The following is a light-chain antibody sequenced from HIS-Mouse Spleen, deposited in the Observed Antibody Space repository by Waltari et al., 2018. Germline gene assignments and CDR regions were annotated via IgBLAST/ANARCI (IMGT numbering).Light chain of an antibody. CDR3: CSYAGSSTNWV. J-gene: IGLJ3*02. CDR1: SRPVGSYNP. Sequence: QSALTHPASVSGSPGQSITISCTGPSRPVGSYNPFSWYQQHPGKPPKLMIYEGSKRPSGVSNRFSGSKSGNTASLTISGLQAEDEADYYCCSYAGSSTNWVFGGGTKLTVL. CDR2: EGS. V-gene: IGLV2-23*01.